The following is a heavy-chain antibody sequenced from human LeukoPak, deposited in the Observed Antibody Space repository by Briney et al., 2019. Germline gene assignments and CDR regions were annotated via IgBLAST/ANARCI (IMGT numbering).Heavy chain of an antibody. CDR3: AREGQAVAGTSPEGMDV. CDR2: ISGYNLNT. V-gene: IGHV1-18*01. CDR1: GHTFMNYG. D-gene: IGHD6-19*01. Sequence: ASVKVSCKSSGHTFMNYGITWVRQAPGQGLEWMGWISGYNLNTDYAQSLQGRVTMTTDTSTNTAYMELRSLRSEDTAVYYCAREGQAVAGTSPEGMDVWGQGTTVTVSS. J-gene: IGHJ6*02.